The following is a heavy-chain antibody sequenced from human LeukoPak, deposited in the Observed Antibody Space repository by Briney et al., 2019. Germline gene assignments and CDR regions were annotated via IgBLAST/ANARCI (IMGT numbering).Heavy chain of an antibody. Sequence: GASVKVSCKASGYTFTSYYIHWVRQAPGQGLEWMGIINPSGGSTSYAQKFQGRVTMTRDMSTSTVYMELSSLRSEDTAFYYCASYLSGWPMKYWGQGTLVTVSS. V-gene: IGHV1-46*01. D-gene: IGHD6-19*01. CDR1: GYTFTSYY. J-gene: IGHJ4*02. CDR2: INPSGGST. CDR3: ASYLSGWPMKY.